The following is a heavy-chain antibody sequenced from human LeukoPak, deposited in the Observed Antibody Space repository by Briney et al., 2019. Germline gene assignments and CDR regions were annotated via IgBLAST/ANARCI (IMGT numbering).Heavy chain of an antibody. Sequence: GGSLRLXCAASGFTFSSYAMSWVRQAPGKGLEWVSAISVSGGSTYYAYAVKGRFTISRDKSKNTLYLQMNSLRAEDTAVYYCAKGTYRDGYNYGHFDYWGQGTLVTVSS. CDR1: GFTFSSYA. J-gene: IGHJ4*02. CDR2: ISVSGGST. D-gene: IGHD5-24*01. CDR3: AKGTYRDGYNYGHFDY. V-gene: IGHV3-23*01.